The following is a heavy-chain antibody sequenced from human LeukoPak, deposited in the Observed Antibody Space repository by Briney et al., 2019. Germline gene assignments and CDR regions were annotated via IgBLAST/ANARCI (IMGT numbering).Heavy chain of an antibody. CDR1: GFPFSSYW. V-gene: IGHV3-30*18. Sequence: GGSLRPSCVASGFPFSSYWMTWVRQAPGKGLEWVAVISFDGSNKNFADSVKGRFTVSRDNSKNTLYLQMNSLRAEDSAVYYCAKDLGSRPRYWYFDLWGRGTLVTVSS. CDR3: AKDLGSRPRYWYFDL. D-gene: IGHD3-10*01. CDR2: ISFDGSNK. J-gene: IGHJ2*01.